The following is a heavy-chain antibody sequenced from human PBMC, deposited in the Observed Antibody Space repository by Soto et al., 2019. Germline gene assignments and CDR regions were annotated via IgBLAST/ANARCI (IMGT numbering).Heavy chain of an antibody. Sequence: EVPLLESGGGLVQPGESLRLSCAASGVTFSSYAMTWVRQAPGNGLEWVSSIGGSGDYTDFADSVKGRFTMSRDNSKDTLYLQMGSLRVEDPAIYYCAKDSRGHPLGWFDPWGQGTLVPVSS. J-gene: IGHJ5*02. CDR1: GVTFSSYA. D-gene: IGHD5-12*01. CDR2: IGGSGDYT. CDR3: AKDSRGHPLGWFDP. V-gene: IGHV3-23*01.